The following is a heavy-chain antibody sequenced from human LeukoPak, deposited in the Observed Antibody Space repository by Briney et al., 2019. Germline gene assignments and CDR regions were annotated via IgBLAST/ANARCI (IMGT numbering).Heavy chain of an antibody. Sequence: PSETLSLTCAVYGGSFSGYYWSWIRQPPGKGLEWIGEINHSGSANYNPALKSRVTISVDKSKNQFSLKLSSVTAADTAVYYCARDKMRYYDSSGYPLLALDYWGQGTLVTVSS. D-gene: IGHD3-22*01. V-gene: IGHV4-34*01. CDR2: INHSGSA. CDR1: GGSFSGYY. CDR3: ARDKMRYYDSSGYPLLALDY. J-gene: IGHJ4*02.